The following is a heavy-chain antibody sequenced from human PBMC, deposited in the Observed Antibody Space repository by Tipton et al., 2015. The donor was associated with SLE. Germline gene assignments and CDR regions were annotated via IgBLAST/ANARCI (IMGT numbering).Heavy chain of an antibody. V-gene: IGHV4-59*11. CDR3: ASPIGDPDAFDI. D-gene: IGHD4-17*01. J-gene: IGHJ3*02. Sequence: TLSLTCTVSGGSFSSHYWSWIRQPPGKGLEWIGSIYYSGSTYYNPSLKSRVTISVDTSKNQFSLKLSSVTAADTAVYYWASPIGDPDAFDIWGQGTMVTGSS. CDR1: GGSFSSHY. CDR2: IYYSGST.